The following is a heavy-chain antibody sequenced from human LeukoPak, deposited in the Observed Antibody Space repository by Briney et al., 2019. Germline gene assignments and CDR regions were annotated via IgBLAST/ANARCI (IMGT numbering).Heavy chain of an antibody. CDR3: ARDGLYSSGWYGPTDAFDI. J-gene: IGHJ3*02. D-gene: IGHD6-19*01. V-gene: IGHV4-34*01. Sequence: SETLSLTCAVYGGSFSGYYWSWIRQPPGKGLEWIGEINHSGSTNYNPSLKSRVTISVDTSKNQFSLKLSSVTAADTAVYYCARDGLYSSGWYGPTDAFDIWGQGTMVTVSS. CDR2: INHSGST. CDR1: GGSFSGYY.